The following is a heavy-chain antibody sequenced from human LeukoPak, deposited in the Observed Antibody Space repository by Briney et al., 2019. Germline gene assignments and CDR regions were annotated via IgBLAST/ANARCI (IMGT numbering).Heavy chain of an antibody. J-gene: IGHJ4*02. CDR3: ARDHLRYFDWLLPGY. V-gene: IGHV3-64*04. Sequence: GGSLRLSCSASGFTFSSYAMHWVRQAPGKGLEYVSAISSNGGSTYYADSVKGRFTISRDNSKNTLYLQMNSLRAEDTAVYYCARDHLRYFDWLLPGYWGQGTLVTVSS. CDR2: ISSNGGST. CDR1: GFTFSSYA. D-gene: IGHD3-9*01.